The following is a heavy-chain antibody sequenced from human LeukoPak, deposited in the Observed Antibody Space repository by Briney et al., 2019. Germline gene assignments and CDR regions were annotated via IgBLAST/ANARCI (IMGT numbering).Heavy chain of an antibody. CDR2: IIPILGIA. Sequence: SVKVSCKASGGTFSSYAISWVRQAPGQGLEWMGRIIPILGIANYAQKFQGRVTITADKSTSTAYMEPSSLRSEDTAVYYCARQAVSVYYFDYWGQGTLVTVSS. D-gene: IGHD6-19*01. CDR3: ARQAVSVYYFDY. J-gene: IGHJ4*02. CDR1: GGTFSSYA. V-gene: IGHV1-69*04.